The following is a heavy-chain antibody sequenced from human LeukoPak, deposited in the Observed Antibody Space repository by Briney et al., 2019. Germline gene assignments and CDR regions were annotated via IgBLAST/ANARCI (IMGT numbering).Heavy chain of an antibody. J-gene: IGHJ5*02. D-gene: IGHD5-12*01. CDR3: ARDLGLRGST. CDR2: MYGDMREI. CDR1: GLTFSESW. Sequence: GGSLRLSCEASGLTFSESWMHWVRQIPGKGLEWLSRMYGDMREISYADSVKGRFTISRDNAKNTVYLQMNSLRGEDTAVYYCARDLGLRGSTWGQGTLVTVSS. V-gene: IGHV3-74*01.